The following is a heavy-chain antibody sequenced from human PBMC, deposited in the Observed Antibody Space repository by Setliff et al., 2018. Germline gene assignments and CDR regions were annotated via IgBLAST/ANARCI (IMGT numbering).Heavy chain of an antibody. D-gene: IGHD3-9*01. V-gene: IGHV7-4-1*02. J-gene: IGHJ5*01. Sequence: ASVKVSCKASGYTFKSYAMNWVRQAPGQGLQWMGWINTDTGNPTYAQGFTGRFVFSLDTSVSTAYLQISSLKAEDTAVYYCARSPLDYDILTGYYSPPDSWGQGTLVTVSS. CDR1: GYTFKSYA. CDR2: INTDTGNP. CDR3: ARSPLDYDILTGYYSPPDS.